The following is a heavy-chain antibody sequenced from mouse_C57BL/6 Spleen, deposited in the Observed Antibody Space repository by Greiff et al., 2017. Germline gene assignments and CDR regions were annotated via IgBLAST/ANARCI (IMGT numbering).Heavy chain of an antibody. Sequence: VQLKQSGPELVKPGASVKMSCKASGYTFTDYNMHWVKQSHGKSLEWIGYINPNNGGTSYNQKFKGKATLTVNKSSSTAYMELRSLTSEDSAVYYCARTSTMVTTWDYWGQGTLVTVSA. CDR3: ARTSTMVTTWDY. V-gene: IGHV1-22*01. D-gene: IGHD2-2*01. CDR1: GYTFTDYN. J-gene: IGHJ3*01. CDR2: INPNNGGT.